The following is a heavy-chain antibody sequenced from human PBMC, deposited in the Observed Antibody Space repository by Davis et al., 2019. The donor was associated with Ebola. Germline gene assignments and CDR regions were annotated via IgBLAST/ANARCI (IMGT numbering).Heavy chain of an antibody. CDR3: VKDRFTVVVVHGGFDY. CDR2: ISTNGGNT. CDR1: GFTFSSYA. Sequence: GGSLRLSCSASGFTFSSYAMHWVRQAPGKGLGSVSRISTNGGNTYYAESVKGRFTISRDNSKDTLYLQMRSLRTEDTAVYYCVKDRFTVVVVHGGFDYWGQGTLVTVSS. J-gene: IGHJ4*02. D-gene: IGHD2-15*01. V-gene: IGHV3-64D*06.